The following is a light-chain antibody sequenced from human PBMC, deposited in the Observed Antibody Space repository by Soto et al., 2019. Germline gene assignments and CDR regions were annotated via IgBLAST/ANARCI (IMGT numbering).Light chain of an antibody. Sequence: QSVLTQPPSASGTPGQRVTISCSGTRSNIGSNTVNWYQQLPGTAPKLLIYNNNQRPSGVPDRLSGSKSGTSGSLAISGLQSEDEAVYYCVAWDDSLLGHVFGGGTKLTVL. V-gene: IGLV1-44*01. CDR3: VAWDDSLLGHV. J-gene: IGLJ3*02. CDR1: RSNIGSNT. CDR2: NNN.